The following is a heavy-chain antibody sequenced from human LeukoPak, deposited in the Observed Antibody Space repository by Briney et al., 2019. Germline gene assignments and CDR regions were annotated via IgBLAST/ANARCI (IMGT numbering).Heavy chain of an antibody. CDR2: ISAYNGNT. D-gene: IGHD2-8*01. CDR1: GYTFTSYG. CDR3: AGDHGLINWFDP. V-gene: IGHV1-18*01. Sequence: ASVKVSCKASGYTFTSYGISWARQAPGQGLEWMGWISAYNGNTNYAQKLQGRVTMTTDTSTSTAYMELRSLRSDDTAVYYCAGDHGLINWFDPWGQGTLVTVSS. J-gene: IGHJ5*02.